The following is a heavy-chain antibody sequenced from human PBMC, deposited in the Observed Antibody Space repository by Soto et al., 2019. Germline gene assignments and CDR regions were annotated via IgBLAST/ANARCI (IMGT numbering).Heavy chain of an antibody. CDR1: GYTFTRYN. D-gene: IGHD4-17*01. CDR2: IRAYNGNT. V-gene: IGHV1-18*01. Sequence: QVHLVQSGAEVKKPGASVKVSCQAFGYTFTRYNINWVRQAPGQGLEWMGWIRAYNGNTNYSEKFQGRVTMSADTTTSTAYMDLRSLTSDDTAVYYCARDRPGRKYGDQPFDYWGQGTLVTVSS. CDR3: ARDRPGRKYGDQPFDY. J-gene: IGHJ4*02.